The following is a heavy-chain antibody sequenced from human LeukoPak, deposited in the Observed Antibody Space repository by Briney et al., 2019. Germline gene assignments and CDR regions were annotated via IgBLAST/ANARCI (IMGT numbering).Heavy chain of an antibody. J-gene: IGHJ5*02. D-gene: IGHD1-1*01. Sequence: PSETLSLTCTVSGGSISSGDKYWSRIRQPPGKGLEWIGNVYYSGTTSYNPSLKSRLTISLDTSKNQFSLKLTSVTAADTAVYYCARDWQLVSWGQGTLVTVSS. V-gene: IGHV4-30-4*08. CDR3: ARDWQLVS. CDR1: GGSISSGDKY. CDR2: VYYSGTT.